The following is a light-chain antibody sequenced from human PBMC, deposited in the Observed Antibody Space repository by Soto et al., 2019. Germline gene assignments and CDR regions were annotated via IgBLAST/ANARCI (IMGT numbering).Light chain of an antibody. CDR2: AAS. CDR3: QHYNSYSEA. CDR1: QGISSN. Sequence: IQVSQSPSSLFASVGDRVTVTCRASQGISSNLAWYPQKPGKVPKLLISAASTLQSGVPSRFSGSGAGTEFTLTISSLQPDEFATDDGQHYNSYSEAFGQGTKVDIK. V-gene: IGKV1-9*01. J-gene: IGKJ1*01.